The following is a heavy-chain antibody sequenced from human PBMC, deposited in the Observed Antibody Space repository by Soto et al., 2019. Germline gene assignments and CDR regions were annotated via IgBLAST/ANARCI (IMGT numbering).Heavy chain of an antibody. CDR3: AREIVVVPAAGYNWFDP. V-gene: IGHV1-18*01. CDR1: GYTFTSYG. D-gene: IGHD2-2*01. CDR2: ISAYNGNT. J-gene: IGHJ5*02. Sequence: ASVKVSCKASGYTFTSYGISWVRQAPGQGLEWMGWISAYNGNTNYTQKLQGRVTMTTETSTSTAYMELRSLRSDDAAVYYCAREIVVVPAAGYNWFDPWGQGTLVTVSS.